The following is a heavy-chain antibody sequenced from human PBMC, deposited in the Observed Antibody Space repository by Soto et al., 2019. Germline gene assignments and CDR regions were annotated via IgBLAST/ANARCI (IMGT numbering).Heavy chain of an antibody. CDR1: GGCISSYY. J-gene: IGHJ5*02. D-gene: IGHD6-13*01. CDR2: IYSSGST. Sequence: CASLSPTCTVSGGCISSYYWSWVRQPAGKGLEWIGPIYSSGSTNYNPSLKSRVTISVDTSKNQFSLKLSSVTAADTAVYYCAREAAARLNRFDPWGQGTLVTAYS. V-gene: IGHV4-4*07. CDR3: AREAAARLNRFDP.